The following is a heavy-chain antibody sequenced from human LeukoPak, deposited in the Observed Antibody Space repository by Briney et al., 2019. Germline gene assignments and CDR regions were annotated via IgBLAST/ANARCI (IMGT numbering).Heavy chain of an antibody. CDR3: ARHGASGSSSYYYDLDV. CDR1: GGSLSGYY. Sequence: SETLSLTCTVAGGSLSGYYRSWIRQPPGKGLEWIGYIYHSGSTDYNPSLKSRVSIWVDTSKNQPSLKLTSVTAAYTAVYYCARHGASGSSSYYYDLDVWGQGTTVTVSS. J-gene: IGHJ6*02. D-gene: IGHD6-6*01. V-gene: IGHV4-59*08. CDR2: IYHSGST.